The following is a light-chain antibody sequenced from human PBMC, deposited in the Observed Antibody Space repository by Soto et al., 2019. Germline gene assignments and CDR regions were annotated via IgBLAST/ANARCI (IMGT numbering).Light chain of an antibody. V-gene: IGKV1-5*03. CDR2: KAS. CDR3: QKYNTH. CDR1: QSISNY. Sequence: DSHMTQSPSTLSASVGDRVTITCRASQSISNYLAWYQQKPGKAPKLLIYKASTLESGVPSRFSGSGSGTEFTLTISSLQPDDFATYYCQKYNTHFGGGTKVEMK. J-gene: IGKJ4*01.